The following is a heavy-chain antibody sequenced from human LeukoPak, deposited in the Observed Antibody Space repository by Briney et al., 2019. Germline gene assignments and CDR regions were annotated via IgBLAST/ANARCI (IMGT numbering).Heavy chain of an antibody. J-gene: IGHJ6*03. CDR1: GFTFSSYS. Sequence: GGSLRLSCAASGFTFSSYSMNWVRQAPGKGLEWVSSISSSSSYIYSADSVKGRFTISRDNSKNTLYLQMNSLRAEDTAVYYCAKDGYSYAMVGYMDVWGKGTTVTVSS. CDR2: ISSSSSYI. CDR3: AKDGYSYAMVGYMDV. V-gene: IGHV3-21*04. D-gene: IGHD5-18*01.